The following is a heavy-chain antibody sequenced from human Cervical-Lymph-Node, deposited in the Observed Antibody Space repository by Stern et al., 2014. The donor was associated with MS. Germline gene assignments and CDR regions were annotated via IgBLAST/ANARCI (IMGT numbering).Heavy chain of an antibody. CDR3: ARRAYGDFSFDY. V-gene: IGHV3-11*01. CDR1: GFTFSDYY. CDR2: ISSTGGTI. Sequence: VQLVESGGGLVEPGGSLRLSCAATGFTFSDYYMSWIRQAPGTGIEWVSYISSTGGTISYGDAVKGRFTVSRDNAKNSLYLQMSSLRAEDTAVYYCARRAYGDFSFDYWGQGTLLTVSS. D-gene: IGHD4-17*01. J-gene: IGHJ4*02.